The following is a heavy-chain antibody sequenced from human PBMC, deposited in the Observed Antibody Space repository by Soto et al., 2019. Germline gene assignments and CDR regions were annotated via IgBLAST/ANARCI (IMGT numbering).Heavy chain of an antibody. Sequence: GGSLRLSCAASGFTFSSYGMHWVRQAPGKGLEWVAVISYDGSNKYYADSVKGRFTISRDNSKNTLYLQMNSLRAEDTAVYYCAKDVGANSYHHYRLAVPGQRTTVTVSS. D-gene: IGHD1-26*01. CDR2: ISYDGSNK. V-gene: IGHV3-30*18. CDR1: GFTFSSYG. J-gene: IGHJ6*02. CDR3: AKDVGANSYHHYRLAV.